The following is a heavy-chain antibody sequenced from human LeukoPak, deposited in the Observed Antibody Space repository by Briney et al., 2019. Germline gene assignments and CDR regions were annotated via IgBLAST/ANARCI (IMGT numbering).Heavy chain of an antibody. V-gene: IGHV4-34*01. CDR2: INHSGGT. Sequence: SETLSLTCAVYGGSFSGYYWSWIRQPPGKGLEWIGEINHSGGTNYNPSLKSRVTISVDTSKNQFSLKLSSVTAADTAVYYCARGMWRVVSSFDYWGQGTLVTVSS. CDR3: ARGMWRVVSSFDY. D-gene: IGHD3-22*01. J-gene: IGHJ4*02. CDR1: GGSFSGYY.